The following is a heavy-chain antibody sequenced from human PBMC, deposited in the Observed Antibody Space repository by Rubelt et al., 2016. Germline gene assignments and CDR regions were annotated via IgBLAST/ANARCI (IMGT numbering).Heavy chain of an antibody. J-gene: IGHJ6*02. CDR1: GFTFSDHC. CDR3: ARAPQVYCSYGLEV. D-gene: IGHD5/OR15-5a*01. V-gene: IGHV3-7*03. Sequence: GGSLRLSFAASGFTFSDHCMSWVRQAPGKGVGWVANINQDGSEKKYVDSVKGRFTISRDNAKNSLFLQMSSLRAEDTAVYYCARAPQVYCSYGLEVWGQGTTVTVSS. CDR2: INQDGSEK.